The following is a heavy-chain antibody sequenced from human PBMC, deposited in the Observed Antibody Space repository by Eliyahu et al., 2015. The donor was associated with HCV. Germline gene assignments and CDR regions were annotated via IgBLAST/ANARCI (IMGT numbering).Heavy chain of an antibody. CDR2: XSAXHGVT. CDR1: GYTFTGYA. CDR3: ARVDLHYESSGYTSSWLDP. D-gene: IGHD3-22*01. V-gene: IGHV1-18*04. Sequence: QVQLVQSGAEVKKPGASVKVSCKASGYTFTGYAIGWVRPAPGQGLEGXGWXSAXHGVTNXAQNXQGRVTMTTDTSTSTAYMELRSLTSDDTAVYYCARVDLHYESSGYTSSWLDPWGQGTLVTVSS. J-gene: IGHJ5*02.